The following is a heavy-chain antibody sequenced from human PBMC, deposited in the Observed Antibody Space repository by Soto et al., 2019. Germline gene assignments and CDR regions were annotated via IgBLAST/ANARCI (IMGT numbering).Heavy chain of an antibody. Sequence: SETLSLTCTVSGGSISSYYWSWIRQPPGKGLEWIGYIYYSGSTNYNPSLKSRVTISVDTSKNQFSLKLSSVTAADTAVYYCARGTPYYYDSSGYYPFDYWGQGTLVTVS. CDR1: GGSISSYY. V-gene: IGHV4-59*01. J-gene: IGHJ4*02. D-gene: IGHD3-22*01. CDR2: IYYSGST. CDR3: ARGTPYYYDSSGYYPFDY.